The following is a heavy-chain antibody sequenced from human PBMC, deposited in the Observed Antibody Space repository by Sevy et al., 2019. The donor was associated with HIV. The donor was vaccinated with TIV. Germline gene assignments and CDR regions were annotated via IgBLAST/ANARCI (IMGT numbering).Heavy chain of an antibody. CDR1: GYTFSSYD. J-gene: IGHJ4*02. D-gene: IGHD1-1*01. V-gene: IGHV1-8*01. CDR3: ARDVGRTPTGKRARCLDY. Sequence: ASVKVSCKASGYTFSSYDINWVRQATGQGLEWMGWMNPNSGNTGYAQKFQGRVTMTRNTSISTAFMELSNLRSDDTAVYYCARDVGRTPTGKRARCLDYWGQGTLVTVSS. CDR2: MNPNSGNT.